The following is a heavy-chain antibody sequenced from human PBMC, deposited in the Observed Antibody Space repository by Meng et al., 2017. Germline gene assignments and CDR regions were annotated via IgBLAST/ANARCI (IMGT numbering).Heavy chain of an antibody. CDR2: IKQDGSEK. D-gene: IGHD3-10*01. CDR1: GFTFSSYW. Sequence: GESLKISCAASGFTFSSYWMSWVRQAPGQGLEWVANIKQDGSEKYYVDSVKGRFTISRDNAKNSLYLQMNSLRAEDTAVYYCARLSDVYGSGSYGVFWFDPWGQGTLVTVSS. CDR3: ARLSDVYGSGSYGVFWFDP. J-gene: IGHJ5*02. V-gene: IGHV3-7*01.